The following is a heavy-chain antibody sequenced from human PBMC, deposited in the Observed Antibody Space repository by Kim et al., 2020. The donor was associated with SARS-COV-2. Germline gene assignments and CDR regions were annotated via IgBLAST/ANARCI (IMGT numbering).Heavy chain of an antibody. CDR3: ARPRHSTGYSGYDLLGDFDL. D-gene: IGHD5-12*01. CDR2: IIPIFGTA. CDR1: GGTFSSYA. J-gene: IGHJ2*01. Sequence: SVKVSCKASGGTFSSYAISWVRQAPGQGLEWMGGIIPIFGTANYAQKFQGRVTITADESTSTAYMELSSRRSEDTAVYYCARPRHSTGYSGYDLLGDFDLWGRGTLVTVSS. V-gene: IGHV1-69*13.